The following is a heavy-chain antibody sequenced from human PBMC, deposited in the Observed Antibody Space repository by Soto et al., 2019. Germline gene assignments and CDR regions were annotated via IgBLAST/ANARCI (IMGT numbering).Heavy chain of an antibody. Sequence: QVQLQESGPGLVKPSQTLSLTCTVSGGSISSGGYYWSWIRQHPGKGLEWIGYIYYSGSTYYNPSLKSRVTISVDTSKNQFTLKLSSVTAADTAVYYCARGSGDDEFTPGDYYYYYYMDVWGKGTTVTVYS. CDR3: ARGSGDDEFTPGDYYYYYYMDV. V-gene: IGHV4-31*03. D-gene: IGHD3-10*01. CDR2: IYYSGST. J-gene: IGHJ6*03. CDR1: GGSISSGGYY.